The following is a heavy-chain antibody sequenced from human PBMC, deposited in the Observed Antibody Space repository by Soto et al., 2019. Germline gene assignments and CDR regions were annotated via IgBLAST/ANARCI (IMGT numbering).Heavy chain of an antibody. J-gene: IGHJ4*02. CDR3: ARVGSYDSSGYLDY. D-gene: IGHD3-22*01. V-gene: IGHV4-30-4*01. CDR1: GGSISSGDYY. Sequence: SETLSLTCPVSGGSISSGDYYWSWIRQPPGKGLEWIGYIYYSGSTYYNPSLKSRVTISVDTSKNQFSLKLSSVTAADTAVYYCARVGSYDSSGYLDYWGQGTLVTVSS. CDR2: IYYSGST.